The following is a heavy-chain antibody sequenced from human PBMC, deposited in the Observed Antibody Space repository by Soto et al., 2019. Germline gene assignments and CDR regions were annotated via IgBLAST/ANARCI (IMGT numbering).Heavy chain of an antibody. CDR3: ATIGGFGELLYYFDY. Sequence: ASVKVSCKVSGYTLTELSIHWVRQAPGKGLEWMGGFDPEDGETIYAQKFQGRVTMTEDTSTDTAYMELSSLRSEDTAVYYCATIGGFGELLYYFDYRGQGTLVTVSS. J-gene: IGHJ4*02. D-gene: IGHD3-10*01. CDR2: FDPEDGET. V-gene: IGHV1-24*01. CDR1: GYTLTELS.